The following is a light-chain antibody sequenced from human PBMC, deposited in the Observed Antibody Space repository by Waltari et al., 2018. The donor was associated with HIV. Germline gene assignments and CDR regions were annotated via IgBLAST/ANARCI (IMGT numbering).Light chain of an antibody. CDR1: QSVSSH. CDR3: QQRLTWPPIT. J-gene: IGKJ5*01. CDR2: DAS. V-gene: IGKV3-11*01. Sequence: EVVLTQSPATLSLSPGERATLSCRASQSVSSHLLWYQQKPGQAPRLLIYDASNRATGIPARFSGSGSGTDFTLTISSLEPEDFAVYYCQQRLTWPPITFGQGTRLEIK.